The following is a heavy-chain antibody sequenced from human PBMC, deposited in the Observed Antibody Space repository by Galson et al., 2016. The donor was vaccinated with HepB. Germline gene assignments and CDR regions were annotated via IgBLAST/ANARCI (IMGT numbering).Heavy chain of an antibody. D-gene: IGHD3-3*01. J-gene: IGHJ6*02. CDR2: IIPMFGTA. V-gene: IGHV1-69*13. Sequence: SVKVSCKASGDSFSSYAISWLRQAPGQGLEWMGGIIPMFGTANYAQKFQGGVTMTADESTSTAFLELSSLKSEDAAVYYCATRLRYEVSYYYYGMDVWGQGTTVTVSS. CDR1: GDSFSSYA. CDR3: ATRLRYEVSYYYYGMDV.